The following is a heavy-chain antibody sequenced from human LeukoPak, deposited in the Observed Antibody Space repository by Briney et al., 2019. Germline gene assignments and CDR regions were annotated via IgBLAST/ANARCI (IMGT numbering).Heavy chain of an antibody. Sequence: ASVKVSCKASGYTFTSFDISWVRQAPGQGLEWMGWISVYNGDTNYARKLQDRVTMTTDTSTSTAYMELRSLRSDDTAVYYCARVSRGVNICDSWGQGTLVAVSS. CDR3: ARVSRGVNICDS. CDR1: GYTFTSFD. D-gene: IGHD2/OR15-2a*01. J-gene: IGHJ4*02. V-gene: IGHV1-18*01. CDR2: ISVYNGDT.